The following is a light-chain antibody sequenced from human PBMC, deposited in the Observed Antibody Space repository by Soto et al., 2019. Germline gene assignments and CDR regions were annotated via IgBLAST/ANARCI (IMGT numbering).Light chain of an antibody. CDR1: IYDVGAYHY. V-gene: IGLV2-14*01. CDR2: EVS. Sequence: QSALTQPASVSGSPGQSITISCTGTIYDVGAYHYVSWYQQFPGKAPKLILYEVSNRPSGISNRFSGFRSGSTASLTVSGLQPEDDAHYYCISYTTTGALVFGVGTKLTVL. CDR3: ISYTTTGALV. J-gene: IGLJ2*01.